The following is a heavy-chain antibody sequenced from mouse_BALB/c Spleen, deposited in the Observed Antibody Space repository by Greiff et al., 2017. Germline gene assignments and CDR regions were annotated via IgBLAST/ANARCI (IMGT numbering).Heavy chain of an antibody. J-gene: IGHJ3*01. Sequence: EVQLVESGGGLVQPGGSLKLSCAASGFTFSDYYMYWVRQTPDKRLEWVATISDGGSYTYYPDSVKGRFTISRDNAKNNLYLQMSSLKSEDTAMYYCARDGPWFAYWGQGTLVTVSA. V-gene: IGHV5-4*02. CDR1: GFTFSDYY. CDR2: ISDGGSYT. CDR3: ARDGPWFAY.